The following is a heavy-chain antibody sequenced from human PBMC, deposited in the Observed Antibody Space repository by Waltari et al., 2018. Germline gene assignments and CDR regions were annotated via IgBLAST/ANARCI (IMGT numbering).Heavy chain of an antibody. V-gene: IGHV4-31*03. CDR3: ATGGNSGYFDY. CDR1: GGSISSGGYY. D-gene: IGHD2-21*02. CDR2: IYYSGST. J-gene: IGHJ4*02. Sequence: QVQLQESGPGLVKPSQTLSLTCTVSGGSISSGGYYWRGIRQHPGKGLEWIGYIYYSGSTYYNPSLKSRVTISVDTSKNQFSLKLSSVTAADTAVYYCATGGNSGYFDYWGQGTLVTVSS.